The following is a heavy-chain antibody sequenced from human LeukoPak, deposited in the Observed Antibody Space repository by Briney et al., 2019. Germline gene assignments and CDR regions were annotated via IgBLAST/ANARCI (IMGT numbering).Heavy chain of an antibody. Sequence: PGGSLRLSCAASGYTFSTYSMDWVRQAPGKGLEWVSSISSSSSYIYYADSVKGRFTISRDNAKHSLYLQMNSLSAEDTAVYYCAIDGEVSYSSGWSYFDYWGQGTLVTVSS. V-gene: IGHV3-21*01. J-gene: IGHJ4*02. CDR2: ISSSSSYI. CDR1: GYTFSTYS. D-gene: IGHD6-19*01. CDR3: AIDGEVSYSSGWSYFDY.